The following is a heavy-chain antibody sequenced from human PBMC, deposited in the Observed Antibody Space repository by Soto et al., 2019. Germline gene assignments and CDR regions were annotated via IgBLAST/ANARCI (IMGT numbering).Heavy chain of an antibody. CDR1: GYMFTNYW. V-gene: IGHV5-10-1*03. CDR2: IDPSDSYS. J-gene: IGHJ5*02. Sequence: EVQLVQSGVEVKKPGESLRISCKGSGYMFTNYWISWVRQMPGKGLEWMGKIDPSDSYSDYSPSFQGHVTFSADKSITTAYLQWRSLKASDTAVYYCGRQGETEEEIIAWGQGTLVTVSS. CDR3: GRQGETEEEIIA. D-gene: IGHD1-26*01.